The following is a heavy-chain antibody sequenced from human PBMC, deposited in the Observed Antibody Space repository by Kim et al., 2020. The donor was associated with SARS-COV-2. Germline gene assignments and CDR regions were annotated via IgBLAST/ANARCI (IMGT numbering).Heavy chain of an antibody. V-gene: IGHV3-21*01. Sequence: YIYYADSVKGRFTISRDNAKNSLYLQMNSLRAEDTAVYYCARDRSYYDSEWGQGTLVTVSS. J-gene: IGHJ4*02. CDR3: ARDRSYYDSE. D-gene: IGHD3-22*01. CDR2: YI.